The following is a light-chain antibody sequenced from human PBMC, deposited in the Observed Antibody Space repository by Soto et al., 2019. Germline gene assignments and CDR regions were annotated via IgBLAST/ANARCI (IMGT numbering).Light chain of an antibody. Sequence: QSALTQPASVSGSPGQSITISCTGSSSDVGTDNYVSWYQQRPGQGPKPMIFEVSNRPSGVSNRFSGSKSGNTASLTISGLQAEDEADYYCFFYTTTRTLVFGTGTKVTVL. CDR2: EVS. CDR3: FFYTTTRTLV. CDR1: SSDVGTDNY. V-gene: IGLV2-14*01. J-gene: IGLJ1*01.